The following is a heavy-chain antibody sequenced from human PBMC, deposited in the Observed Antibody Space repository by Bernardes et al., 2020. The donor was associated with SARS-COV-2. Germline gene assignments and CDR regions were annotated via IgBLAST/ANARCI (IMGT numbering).Heavy chain of an antibody. CDR2: INPNSGGT. J-gene: IGHJ6*02. Sequence: ASVKVSCKASGYTFNGYYIHWVRQAPGQGLEWMGWINPNSGGTNYAQKFQGRVTMTRDTSISTAYMELSRLRSDDTAVYYCAIPPTNYDRYGMDVWGQGTTVTVSS. CDR1: GYTFNGYY. D-gene: IGHD3-22*01. CDR3: AIPPTNYDRYGMDV. V-gene: IGHV1-2*02.